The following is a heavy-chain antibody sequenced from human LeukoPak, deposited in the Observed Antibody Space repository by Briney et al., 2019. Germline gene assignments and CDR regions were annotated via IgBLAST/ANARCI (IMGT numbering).Heavy chain of an antibody. CDR1: GFTFSSYS. V-gene: IGHV3-21*01. CDR2: ISSRSSYI. Sequence: GRSLRLSCAASGFTFSSYSMNWVRQAPGKGLEWVSSISSRSSYIYYADSVKGRFTISRDNAKNSLYMQMNSLRAEDTAVYYCARAPEWLLTAGLDYWGQGTLVTVSS. CDR3: ARAPEWLLTAGLDY. D-gene: IGHD3-3*01. J-gene: IGHJ4*02.